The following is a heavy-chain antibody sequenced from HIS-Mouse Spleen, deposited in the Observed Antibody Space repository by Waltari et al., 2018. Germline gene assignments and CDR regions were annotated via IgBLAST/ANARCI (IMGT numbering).Heavy chain of an antibody. CDR3: AREIPYSSSWYDWYFDL. Sequence: QLQLQESGPGLVKPSETLSPTCTVSGGSISSRSYYLGWTRQPPGKGLEWIGSNYYSGSTYYNPSLKSRVTISVDTSKTQFSLKLSSVTAADTAVYYCAREIPYSSSWYDWYFDLWGRGTLVTVSS. V-gene: IGHV4-39*07. D-gene: IGHD6-13*01. CDR2: NYYSGST. CDR1: GGSISSRSYY. J-gene: IGHJ2*01.